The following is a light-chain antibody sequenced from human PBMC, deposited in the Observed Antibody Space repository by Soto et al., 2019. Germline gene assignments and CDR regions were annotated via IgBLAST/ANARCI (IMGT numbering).Light chain of an antibody. CDR3: GTSRV. Sequence: QSVLTQPPSVSAAPGQKVSISCSGSSSDIGNNFVSWYQQFPGTAPKLLIFENNKRPSGIPDRFSGSKSGTSATLVITGLQTGDEADYYCGTSRVFGGGTKVTVL. CDR1: SSDIGNNF. CDR2: ENN. J-gene: IGLJ3*02. V-gene: IGLV1-51*02.